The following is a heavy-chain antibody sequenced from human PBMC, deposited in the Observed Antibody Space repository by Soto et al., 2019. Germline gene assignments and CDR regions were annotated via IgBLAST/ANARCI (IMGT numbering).Heavy chain of an antibody. Sequence: GESLKISCKASGYNFTNYWIGWVRQMPGKDLEWMGIIHPGDSDTRYSPSFQGQVTISADKSITTAYLHWSSLKASDTAMYYCARHWYNNIWEDLDYWGQGTLVTVSS. CDR3: ARHWYNNIWEDLDY. CDR1: GYNFTNYW. J-gene: IGHJ4*02. D-gene: IGHD6-13*01. V-gene: IGHV5-51*01. CDR2: IHPGDSDT.